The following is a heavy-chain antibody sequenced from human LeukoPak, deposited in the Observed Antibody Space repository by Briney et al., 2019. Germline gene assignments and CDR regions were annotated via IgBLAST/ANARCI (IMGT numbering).Heavy chain of an antibody. J-gene: IGHJ4*02. CDR3: ARVRITMIVVAYFDY. CDR1: GFTFSSYG. V-gene: IGHV3-30*03. Sequence: GRSLRLSCAASGFTFSSYGMHWVRQAPGKGLEWVAVISYDGSNKYYADSVKGRFTISRDNSKNTLYLQMNSLRAEDTAVYYCARVRITMIVVAYFDYWGQGTLVTVSS. CDR2: ISYDGSNK. D-gene: IGHD3-22*01.